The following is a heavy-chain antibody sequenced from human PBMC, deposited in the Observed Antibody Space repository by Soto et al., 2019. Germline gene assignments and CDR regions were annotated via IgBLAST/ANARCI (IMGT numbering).Heavy chain of an antibody. J-gene: IGHJ6*04. V-gene: IGHV3-23*01. CDR3: AKGMQVWTGDCYAGYFGMDV. CDR1: GFTFNRYA. CDR2: ISGSGGSA. Sequence: EVHLLESGGDLVQPGGSLRLSCAASGFTFNRYAMSWVRQAPGKGLEWVSTISGSGGSAYGADSLKGRFSISRDNSRTTLYLKIDSLRAEDTAVYYCAKGMQVWTGDCYAGYFGMDVWGKGTTVTVSS. D-gene: IGHD2-21*02.